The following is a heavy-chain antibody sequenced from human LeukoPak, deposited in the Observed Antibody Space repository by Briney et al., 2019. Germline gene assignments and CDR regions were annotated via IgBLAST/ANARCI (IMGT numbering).Heavy chain of an antibody. CDR3: ARPAYCDILTGSWDYYGMDV. CDR2: IDPSDSYT. D-gene: IGHD3-9*01. CDR1: GYSFTSYW. Sequence: HGESLKISCKGSGYSFTSYWISWVRQMPGKGLEWMGRIDPSDSYTNYSPSFQGHVTISADKSISTAYLQWSSLKASDTAMYYCARPAYCDILTGSWDYYGMDVWGKGTTVTVSS. V-gene: IGHV5-10-1*01. J-gene: IGHJ6*04.